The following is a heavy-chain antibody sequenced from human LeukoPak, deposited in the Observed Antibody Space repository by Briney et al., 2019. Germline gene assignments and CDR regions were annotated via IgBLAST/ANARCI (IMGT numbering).Heavy chain of an antibody. V-gene: IGHV4-34*01. Sequence: SQTLSLTCAVYGGSFSGYYWSWIRQPPGKGLERIGEIKHSGSTNYNPSLKSRVTISVDTSKNQFSLKLSSVTAADTAAYYCARKSRLWFGEFAPPYHYYGMDVWGQGTTVTVSS. CDR3: ARKSRLWFGEFAPPYHYYGMDV. J-gene: IGHJ6*02. CDR1: GGSFSGYY. D-gene: IGHD3-10*01. CDR2: IKHSGST.